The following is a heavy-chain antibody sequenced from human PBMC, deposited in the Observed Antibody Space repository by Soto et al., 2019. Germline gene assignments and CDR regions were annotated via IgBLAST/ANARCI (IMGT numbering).Heavy chain of an antibody. J-gene: IGHJ6*02. CDR1: GYTFTSYC. CDR3: ARDYDYGDYYGYYYGMDV. Sequence: ASVKVSCKASGYTFTSYCISWVRQAPGQGLEWMGWISAYNGNTNYAQKLQGRVTMTTDTSTSTAYMELRSLRSDDTAVYYCARDYDYGDYYGYYYGMDVWGQGTTVTVSS. D-gene: IGHD4-17*01. CDR2: ISAYNGNT. V-gene: IGHV1-18*01.